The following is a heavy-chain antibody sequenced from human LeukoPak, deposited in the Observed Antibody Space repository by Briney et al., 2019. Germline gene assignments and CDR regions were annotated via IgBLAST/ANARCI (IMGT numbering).Heavy chain of an antibody. D-gene: IGHD1-26*01. CDR1: GFTFSSYS. Sequence: GGSLRLSCAASGFTFSSYSMNWVRQAPGKGLEWVSFISSSSSYIYYADSVKGRFTISRDNAKNSLYLQMNSLRAEDTAVYYCAKEVGASRGDYWGQGTLVTVSS. CDR3: AKEVGASRGDY. V-gene: IGHV3-21*01. J-gene: IGHJ4*02. CDR2: ISSSSSYI.